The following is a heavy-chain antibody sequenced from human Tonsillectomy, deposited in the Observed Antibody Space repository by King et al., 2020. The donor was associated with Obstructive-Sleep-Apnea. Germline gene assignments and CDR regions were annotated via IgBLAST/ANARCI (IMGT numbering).Heavy chain of an antibody. CDR2: IYYSGST. D-gene: IGHD4-23*01. CDR3: ARVRWYPYWYFDL. CDR1: GGSVSSGSYY. V-gene: IGHV4-61*01. Sequence: VQLQESGPGLVKPSETLSLTCTVSGGSVSSGSYYWSWIRQPPGKGLEWIGYIYYSGSTNYNPSLKSRVTISVDTSKNQFSLKLSSVTAADTAVYYCARVRWYPYWYFDLWGRGTLVTVSS. J-gene: IGHJ2*01.